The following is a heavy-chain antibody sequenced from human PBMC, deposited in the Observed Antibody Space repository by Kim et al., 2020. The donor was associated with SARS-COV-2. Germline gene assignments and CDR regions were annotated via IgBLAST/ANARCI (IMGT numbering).Heavy chain of an antibody. Sequence: ESVKGRFTISRDNAKNSLYLQMNSLRAEDTAVYYCARDNIGHEYSSDIDYWGQGTLVTVSS. J-gene: IGHJ4*02. D-gene: IGHD3-22*01. CDR3: ARDNIGHEYSSDIDY. V-gene: IGHV3-48*03.